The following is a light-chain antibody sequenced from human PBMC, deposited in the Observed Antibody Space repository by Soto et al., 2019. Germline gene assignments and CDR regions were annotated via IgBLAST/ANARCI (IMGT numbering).Light chain of an antibody. CDR1: QSVSTWY. J-gene: IGKJ2*01. CDR3: HQFGSSPLAFT. V-gene: IGKV3-20*01. Sequence: ESMLTRSPGTLSLSPGERATLSCRASQSVSTWYLAWYQQKPGQAPRLLIYGASIRAAGIRDRFSGSGSGTDFTLTITRLEPEDFAVYYCHQFGSSPLAFTFGQGTKLEI. CDR2: GAS.